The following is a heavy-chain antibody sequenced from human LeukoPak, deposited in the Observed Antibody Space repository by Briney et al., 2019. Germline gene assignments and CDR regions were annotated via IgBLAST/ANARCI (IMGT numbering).Heavy chain of an antibody. CDR1: GYTFTGYY. CDR3: ARARGYCSSTSCPGHPNWSAG. D-gene: IGHD2-2*01. V-gene: IGHV1-2*04. Sequence: ASVKVSCKASGYTFTGYYMHWVRQAPGQGLEWMGWINPNSGGTNYAQKFQGWVTMTRDTSISTAYMELSRLRSDDTAVYYCARARGYCSSTSCPGHPNWSAGWREGTLATVSS. CDR2: INPNSGGT. J-gene: IGHJ5*02.